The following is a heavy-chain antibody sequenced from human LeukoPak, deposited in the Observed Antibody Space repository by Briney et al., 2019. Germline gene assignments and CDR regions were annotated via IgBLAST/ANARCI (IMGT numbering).Heavy chain of an antibody. V-gene: IGHV3-73*01. Sequence: GGSLRLSCAASGFTFSGSAIHWVRQSSGKGLERVGQIDKKDKGYATATAYAASVKGRFTISRDDSINTAYLQMKSLKTEDTALYYCTRDSGTYNWFDAWGQGTLVTVSS. D-gene: IGHD1-26*01. CDR2: IDKKDKGYATAT. J-gene: IGHJ5*02. CDR3: TRDSGTYNWFDA. CDR1: GFTFSGSA.